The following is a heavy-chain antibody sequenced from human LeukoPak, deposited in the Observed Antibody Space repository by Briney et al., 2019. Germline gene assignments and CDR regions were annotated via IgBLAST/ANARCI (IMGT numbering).Heavy chain of an antibody. CDR3: ARDFLSIAAAGTTDSLPSADY. D-gene: IGHD6-13*01. V-gene: IGHV1-2*06. J-gene: IGHJ4*02. CDR1: GYTFTGYY. CDR2: INPNSGGT. Sequence: ASVKVSCKASGYTFTGYYMHWVRQAPGQGLEWMGRINPNSGGTNYAQKFQGRVTMTRDTSISTAYMELSRLRSDDTAVYYCARDFLSIAAAGTTDSLPSADYWGQGTLVTVSS.